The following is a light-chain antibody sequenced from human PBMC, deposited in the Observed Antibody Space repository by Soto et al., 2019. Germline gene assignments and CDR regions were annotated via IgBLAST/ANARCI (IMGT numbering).Light chain of an antibody. CDR2: AAS. Sequence: EVVMTQYPVTLSVSPGERATLSCRASQSVSTHLAWYQQKPGQAPKLLIYAASTRVTGISARFSGSGSGTEVSLTISSLQSEDCGIYYCLQYNDWPVYTFGQGTNVEVK. CDR1: QSVSTH. J-gene: IGKJ2*01. CDR3: LQYNDWPVYT. V-gene: IGKV3-15*01.